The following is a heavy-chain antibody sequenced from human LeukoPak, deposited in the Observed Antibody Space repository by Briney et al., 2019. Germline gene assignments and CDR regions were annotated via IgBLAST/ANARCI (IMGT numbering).Heavy chain of an antibody. CDR2: INHSGST. Sequence: SETLSLTCAVYGGSFSGYYWSWLRQPPGKGLEWIGEINHSGSTNYNPSLKSRVTISVDTSKNQFSLKLSSVTAADTAVYYCARRAATRSYGMDVWGQGTTVTVSS. CDR3: ARRAATRSYGMDV. CDR1: GGSFSGYY. V-gene: IGHV4-34*01. D-gene: IGHD6-25*01. J-gene: IGHJ6*02.